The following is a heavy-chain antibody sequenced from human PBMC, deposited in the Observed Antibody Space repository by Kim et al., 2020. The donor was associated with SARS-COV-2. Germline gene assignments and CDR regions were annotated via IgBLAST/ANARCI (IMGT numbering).Heavy chain of an antibody. CDR2: IDPKGGDT. D-gene: IGHD2-15*01. J-gene: IGHJ6*02. CDR3: AQEGAYCSLYNCNGIYL. Sequence: ASVKVSCKASGNTFIGYFIHWVRQAPGQGLEWMGKIDPKGGDTFYAETFQGRVTMTRDTSTTTAYMELYTLTSDDTAVYYCAQEGAYCSLYNCNGIYLRGQGTTVTVSS. CDR1: GNTFIGYF. V-gene: IGHV1-2*02.